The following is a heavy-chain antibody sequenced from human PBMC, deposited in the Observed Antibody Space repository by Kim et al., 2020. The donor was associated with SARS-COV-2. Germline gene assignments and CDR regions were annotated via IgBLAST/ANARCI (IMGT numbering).Heavy chain of an antibody. D-gene: IGHD4-17*01. CDR3: AKEKLRWSELFDY. Sequence: YADSVKGRFTISSDNSKNTLYLQMNSLRAEDTAVYYCAKEKLRWSELFDYWGQGTLVIVSS. J-gene: IGHJ4*02. V-gene: IGHV3-30*02.